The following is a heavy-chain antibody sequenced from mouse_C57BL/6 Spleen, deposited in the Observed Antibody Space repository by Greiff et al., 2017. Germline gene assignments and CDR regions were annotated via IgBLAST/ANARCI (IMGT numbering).Heavy chain of an antibody. CDR1: GYSITSCYD. CDR2: ISYNGST. V-gene: IGHV3-1*01. Sequence: EVQLQESGPGMVKPSPSLSLTCTVTGYSITSCYDWHWNRHFPGNQLEWRGYISYNGSTNYNPSFKSRISITLDTSKNHFFLELNSVTTEDTATYYCARDYYRDFEVWGTGTTVTVSS. CDR3: ARDYYRDFEV. J-gene: IGHJ1*03.